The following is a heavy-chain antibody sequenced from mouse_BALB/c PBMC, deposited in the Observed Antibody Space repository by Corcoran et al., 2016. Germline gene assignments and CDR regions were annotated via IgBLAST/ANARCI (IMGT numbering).Heavy chain of an antibody. CDR3: ARSLIYDGLYAMDY. CDR1: GYSFTGYT. J-gene: IGHJ4*01. D-gene: IGHD2-3*01. Sequence: EVQLQQSGHELVKPGASMKISCKASGYSFTGYTMTWVKQSHGKNLEWIGLINPYNGGTSYNQKFKGKATLTVDKSSSTAYMELLSLTSEDSAVYYCARSLIYDGLYAMDYWGQGTSVTVSS. V-gene: IGHV1-18*01. CDR2: INPYNGGT.